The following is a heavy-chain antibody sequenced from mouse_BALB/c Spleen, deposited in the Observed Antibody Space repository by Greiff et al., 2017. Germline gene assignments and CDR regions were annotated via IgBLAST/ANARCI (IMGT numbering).Heavy chain of an antibody. CDR2: ISYSGST. Sequence: EVKVEESGPSLVKPSQTLSLTCSVTGDSITSGYWNWIRKFPGNKLEYMGYISYSGSTYYNPSLKSRISITRDTSKNQYYLQLNSVTTEDTATYYCAREVRGGYWYFDVWGAGTTVTVSS. CDR3: AREVRGGYWYFDV. J-gene: IGHJ1*01. D-gene: IGHD2-14*01. CDR1: GDSITSGY. V-gene: IGHV3-8*02.